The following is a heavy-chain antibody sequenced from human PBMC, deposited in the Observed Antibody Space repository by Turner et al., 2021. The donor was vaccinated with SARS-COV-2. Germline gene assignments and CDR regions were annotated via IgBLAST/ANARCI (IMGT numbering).Heavy chain of an antibody. V-gene: IGHV3-30-3*01. CDR2: ISYEGSNK. CDR3: ARDHWGNVVVVTANHYYYGMDV. J-gene: IGHJ6*02. Sequence: QVQLVESGGGVVQPGRSLRLSCAASGFTLISYAMHGVRQAPGKGLEWGAVISYEGSNKYYADSVKGRFTISRDNSKNTLYLKMNSLRAEDTAVYYCARDHWGNVVVVTANHYYYGMDVWGQGTTVTVSS. CDR1: GFTLISYA. D-gene: IGHD2-21*02.